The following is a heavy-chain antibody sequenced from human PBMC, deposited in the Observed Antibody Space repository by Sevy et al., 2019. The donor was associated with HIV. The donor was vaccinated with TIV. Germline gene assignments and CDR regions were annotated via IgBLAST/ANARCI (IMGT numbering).Heavy chain of an antibody. Sequence: GGCLSLSCAASGFTLTTYGMHWVRQAPGKGLEWVDFIQYDGTNKYYSDAVKGRFTISRDNSKNTVYLQMNSLRADDTAVYYCAKREKHWVINSYYYPMDVWGQGTTVTVSS. J-gene: IGHJ6*02. CDR1: GFTLTTYG. CDR2: IQYDGTNK. D-gene: IGHD7-27*01. CDR3: AKREKHWVINSYYYPMDV. V-gene: IGHV3-30*02.